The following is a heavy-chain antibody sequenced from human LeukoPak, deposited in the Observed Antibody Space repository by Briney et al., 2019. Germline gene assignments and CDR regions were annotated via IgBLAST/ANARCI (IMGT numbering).Heavy chain of an antibody. CDR1: GFTFSSYW. J-gene: IGHJ4*02. D-gene: IGHD2-15*01. CDR2: INSNGSTT. V-gene: IGHV3-74*01. CDR3: ARVRSGGTYYDY. Sequence: GGSLRLSCAASGFTFSSYWMHWVRQAPGKGLVWVSHINSNGSTTSYAASVKGRFTISRDNAKNTLYLQMNSLRAEDTAVYHCARVRSGGTYYDYWGQGTLVTVSS.